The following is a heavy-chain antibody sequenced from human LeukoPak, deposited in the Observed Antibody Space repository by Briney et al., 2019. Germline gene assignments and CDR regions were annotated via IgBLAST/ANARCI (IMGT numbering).Heavy chain of an antibody. Sequence: GGSLRLSCAVSGVTFSSYGMNWVRQAPGKWPEWVSYISSGGSDTFYADSVKGRFTISRDNAKNSLYLQMNSLRVEDTAIYYCVTNGDGYNVGFDYWGQGTLVTVSS. CDR3: VTNGDGYNVGFDY. D-gene: IGHD5-24*01. J-gene: IGHJ4*02. V-gene: IGHV3-48*03. CDR1: GVTFSSYG. CDR2: ISSGGSDT.